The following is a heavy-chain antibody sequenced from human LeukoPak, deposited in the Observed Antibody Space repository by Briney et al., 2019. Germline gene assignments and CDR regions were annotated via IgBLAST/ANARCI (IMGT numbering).Heavy chain of an antibody. D-gene: IGHD5-24*01. CDR1: IASFRSSRSF. CDR2: LYYSGSI. Sequence: SETLSLTCSVSIASFRSSRSFWGWVRLPPGKGLQWIGTLYYSGSIYHSGDTHYNPSLKSRVGISVDPSKRQISLNMTSVTAADTGVYYCPRLVEVGFGQLLGRYMDVWGKGTT. J-gene: IGHJ6*03. V-gene: IGHV4-39*01. CDR3: PRLVEVGFGQLLGRYMDV.